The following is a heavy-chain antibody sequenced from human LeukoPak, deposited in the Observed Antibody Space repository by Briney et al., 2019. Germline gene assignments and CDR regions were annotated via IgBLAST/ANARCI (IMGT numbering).Heavy chain of an antibody. CDR3: GRVGDGYNDNY. Sequence: GRSLRLSCAASGFTFSSYGMHWVRQAPGMGLEWVSIIWYDGTNKYYADSVKGRFTISRDNSKNTLYLQMNSLRAEDTAVYYCGRVGDGYNDNYWGQGTLVTVSS. D-gene: IGHD5-24*01. J-gene: IGHJ4*02. V-gene: IGHV3-33*01. CDR1: GFTFSSYG. CDR2: IWYDGTNK.